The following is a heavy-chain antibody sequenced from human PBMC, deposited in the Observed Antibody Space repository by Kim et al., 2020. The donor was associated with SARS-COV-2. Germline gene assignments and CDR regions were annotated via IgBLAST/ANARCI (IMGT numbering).Heavy chain of an antibody. CDR3: TRLHSGDNYDYYGLDV. V-gene: IGHV3-73*01. CDR1: GFTFSGSV. CDR2: IKAKRNKYAT. Sequence: GGSLKLSCAASGFTFSGSVMHWVRQASGKGLEWVGRIKAKRNKYATAYGASVKGRFTISRDDSKNMTYLQMNSLNTEDTAVYDCTRLHSGDNYDYYGLDVWGQGTPVTVSS. J-gene: IGHJ6*02. D-gene: IGHD3-16*01.